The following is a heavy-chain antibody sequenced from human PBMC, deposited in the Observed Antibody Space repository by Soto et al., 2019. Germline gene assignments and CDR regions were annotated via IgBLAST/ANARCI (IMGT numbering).Heavy chain of an antibody. CDR2: MNPILGIA. J-gene: IGHJ3*01. D-gene: IGHD1-26*01. CDR3: ARDPSGGV. CDR1: GYTFTSYD. Sequence: SVKVSCKASGYTFTSYDINWVRQATGQGLEWMGRMNPILGIANYAQKFQGRVTITADKSTSTAYMELSSLRSEDTAVYYCARDPSGGVWGQGTMVTVSS. V-gene: IGHV1-69*04.